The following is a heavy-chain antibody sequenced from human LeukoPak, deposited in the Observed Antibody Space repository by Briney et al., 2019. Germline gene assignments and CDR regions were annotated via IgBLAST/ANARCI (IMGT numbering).Heavy chain of an antibody. Sequence: SETLSLTCTVSGGSVSSGNYYWSWIRQPPGKGLEWIGYIYYSGSTNYNPSLKSRVTISLDTSKNQFSLKLSSVTAADTAVYYCARQPYGSGSYIHLDVFGVWGQGTMVTVSS. J-gene: IGHJ3*01. D-gene: IGHD3-10*01. V-gene: IGHV4-61*01. CDR1: GGSVSSGNYY. CDR3: ARQPYGSGSYIHLDVFGV. CDR2: IYYSGST.